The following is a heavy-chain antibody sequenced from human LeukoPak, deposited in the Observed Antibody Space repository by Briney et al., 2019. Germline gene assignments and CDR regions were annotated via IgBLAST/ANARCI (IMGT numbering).Heavy chain of an antibody. V-gene: IGHV3-48*03. CDR2: ISSSGGTI. J-gene: IGHJ4*02. Sequence: GGSVRLSCAASGFTFSSYEMNWVRQAPGKGLEWVSYISSSGGTIYYADSVKGRFTISRDNAKNSLYLQMNSLRAEDTAVYYCVRNLDFWGDSEDYWGQGTLVTVSS. D-gene: IGHD3-3*01. CDR1: GFTFSSYE. CDR3: VRNLDFWGDSEDY.